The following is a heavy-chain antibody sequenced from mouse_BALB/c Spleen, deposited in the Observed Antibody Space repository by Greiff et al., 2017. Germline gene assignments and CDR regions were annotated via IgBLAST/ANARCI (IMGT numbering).Heavy chain of an antibody. V-gene: IGHV1-7*01. CDR2: INPSTGYT. Sequence: VQLQESGAELAKPGASVKMSCKASGYTFTSYWMHWVKQRPGQGLEWIGYINPSTGYTEYNQKFKDKATLTADKSSSTAYMQLSSLTSEDSAVYYCARGGNYDAMDDWGQGTSVTVSS. CDR1: GYTFTSYW. D-gene: IGHD2-1*01. J-gene: IGHJ4*01. CDR3: ARGGNYDAMDD.